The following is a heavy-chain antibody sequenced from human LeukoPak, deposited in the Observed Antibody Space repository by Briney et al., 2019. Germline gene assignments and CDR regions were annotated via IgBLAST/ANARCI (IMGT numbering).Heavy chain of an antibody. Sequence: PSETLSLTCTVSGDSISSGGYYWSWIRQPPGKSLEWIGYIYHSGSTYYNPSLKSRVTISVDRSKNQFSLKLSSVTAADTAVYYCARTGSGSSTFRYWGQGTLVTVSS. D-gene: IGHD2-2*01. CDR1: GDSISSGGYY. V-gene: IGHV4-30-2*01. CDR2: IYHSGST. J-gene: IGHJ4*02. CDR3: ARTGSGSSTFRY.